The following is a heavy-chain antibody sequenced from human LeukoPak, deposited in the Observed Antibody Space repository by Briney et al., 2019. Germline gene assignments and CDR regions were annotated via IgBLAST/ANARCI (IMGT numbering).Heavy chain of an antibody. V-gene: IGHV3-11*04. Sequence: GGSLRLSCAASGFTFSDYYMSWIRQAPGRGLEWVSYTSSSGSTIYYADFVKGRFTISRDNAKNSLYLQMNSLRAEDTAVYYCARSGLEQWLVSYYFDYWGQGTLVTVSS. CDR2: TSSSGSTI. D-gene: IGHD6-19*01. J-gene: IGHJ4*02. CDR3: ARSGLEQWLVSYYFDY. CDR1: GFTFSDYY.